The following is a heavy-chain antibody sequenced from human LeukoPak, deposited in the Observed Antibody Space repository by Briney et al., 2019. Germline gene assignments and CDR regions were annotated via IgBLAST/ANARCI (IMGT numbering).Heavy chain of an antibody. V-gene: IGHV1-69*01. CDR2: IIPIFGTA. CDR1: GGTFSSYA. Sequence: AASVKVSCKASGGTFSSYAISWVRQAPGQGLEWMGGIIPIFGTANYAQKFQGRVTITADESTSTAYMELSSLRSEDTAVYYCARGSLWFGELSSYYYYMDVWGKGTTVTISS. D-gene: IGHD3-10*01. CDR3: ARGSLWFGELSSYYYYMDV. J-gene: IGHJ6*03.